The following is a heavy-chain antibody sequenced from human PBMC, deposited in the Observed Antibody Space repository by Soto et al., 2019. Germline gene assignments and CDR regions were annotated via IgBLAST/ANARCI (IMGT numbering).Heavy chain of an antibody. CDR2: ISSSSSYI. J-gene: IGHJ5*02. CDR1: GFPFSSYS. V-gene: IGHV3-21*01. Sequence: GGSLSLSCAASGFPFSSYSMNWVRQAPGKGLEWVSSISSSSSYIYYADSVKGRFTISRDNAKNSLYLQMNSLRAEDTAVYYCARAGPSPNWFDPWGQGTLVTVSS. CDR3: ARAGPSPNWFDP.